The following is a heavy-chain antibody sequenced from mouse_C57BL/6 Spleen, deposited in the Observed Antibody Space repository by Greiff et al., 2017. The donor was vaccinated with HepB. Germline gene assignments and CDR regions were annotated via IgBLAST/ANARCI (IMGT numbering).Heavy chain of an antibody. D-gene: IGHD2-12*01. V-gene: IGHV14-4*01. CDR3: TTYRPSYSLYAMDY. Sequence: VQLQQSGAELVRPGASVKLSCTASGFNIKDDYMHWVKQRPEQGLEWIGWIDPENGDTEYASKFQGKATITADTSSSTAYLQLSSLTSEDTAVYYCTTYRPSYSLYAMDYWGQGTSVTVSS. CDR2: IDPENGDT. J-gene: IGHJ4*01. CDR1: GFNIKDDY.